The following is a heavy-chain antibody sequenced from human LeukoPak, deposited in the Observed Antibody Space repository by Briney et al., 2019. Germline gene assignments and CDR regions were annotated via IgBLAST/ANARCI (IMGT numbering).Heavy chain of an antibody. CDR3: ARATPSPDVDTPMVYDY. CDR1: GFTFSNYA. CDR2: ISYDGSNK. J-gene: IGHJ4*02. Sequence: GGSLRLSCAASGFTFSNYAMHWVRQAPGKGLEWVAVISYDGSNKHYADSVKGRFTISRDNSKNTLYLQMNSLRTEDTAVYYCARATPSPDVDTPMVYDYWGQGTLVTVSS. D-gene: IGHD5-18*01. V-gene: IGHV3-30*04.